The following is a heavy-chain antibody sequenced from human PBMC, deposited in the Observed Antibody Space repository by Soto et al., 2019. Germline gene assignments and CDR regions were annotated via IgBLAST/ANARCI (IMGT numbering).Heavy chain of an antibody. D-gene: IGHD2-21*01. Sequence: QVQLVESGGGVVQPVRSLRLSCAASGFTFRESGMFWVRKVPGKGLEWVAVLKYDGSNAYDQDSVKGRFTISRDNSKGTVKHQKNSLRADDNAVYYCAKDGGHYPCVSFFMDGWGKGTTVTVAS. V-gene: IGHV3-30*18. CDR3: AKDGGHYPCVSFFMDG. CDR1: GFTFRESG. CDR2: LKYDGSNA. J-gene: IGHJ6*03.